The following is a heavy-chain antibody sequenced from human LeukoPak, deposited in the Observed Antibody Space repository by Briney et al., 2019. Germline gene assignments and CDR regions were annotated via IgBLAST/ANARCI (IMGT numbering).Heavy chain of an antibody. V-gene: IGHV4-59*01. D-gene: IGHD3-10*01. CDR3: ARETMYYGSGSYLDY. CDR2: FYYSGST. CDR1: GGSISSYY. J-gene: IGHJ4*02. Sequence: SETLSLTCTVSGGSISSYYWSWIRQPPGKGLEWIGYFYYSGSTNYNPSLKSRVTISVDTSKNQFSLKLSSVTAADTAVYYCARETMYYGSGSYLDYWGQGTLVTVSS.